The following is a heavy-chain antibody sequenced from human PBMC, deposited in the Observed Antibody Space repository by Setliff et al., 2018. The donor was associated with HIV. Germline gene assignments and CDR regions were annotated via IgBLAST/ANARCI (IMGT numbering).Heavy chain of an antibody. J-gene: IGHJ3*02. Sequence: ASVKVSCKASGYTFSSHGITWVRQVPGQGLEWVGWISDYTGNTNYAQKFQARVTMTIDSSTTTAYMELRSLRADDTALYYCARYASYTSDWREAFDIWGQGTMVTVSS. V-gene: IGHV1-18*01. CDR3: ARYASYTSDWREAFDI. CDR2: ISDYTGNT. CDR1: GYTFSSHG. D-gene: IGHD6-19*01.